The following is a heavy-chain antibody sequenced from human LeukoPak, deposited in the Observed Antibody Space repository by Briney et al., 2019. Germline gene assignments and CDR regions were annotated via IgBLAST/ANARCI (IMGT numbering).Heavy chain of an antibody. V-gene: IGHV4-59*08. CDR1: GGSTSGYF. Sequence: SETLSLTCSVSGGSTSGYFWTWIRQPPGKGPEWIGYVYYKGHTSYSPSLESRVTISVDTSKNQFSLKLNSVTAADTAVYYCARRETTKGDYFDYWGQGTLVTVSS. CDR2: VYYKGHT. J-gene: IGHJ4*02. CDR3: ARRETTKGDYFDY. D-gene: IGHD1-7*01.